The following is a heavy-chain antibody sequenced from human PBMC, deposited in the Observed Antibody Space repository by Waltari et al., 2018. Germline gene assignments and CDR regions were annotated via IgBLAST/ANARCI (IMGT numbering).Heavy chain of an antibody. CDR1: GGSFSGYY. CDR2: INHSGRT. V-gene: IGHV4-34*01. D-gene: IGHD6-19*01. Sequence: QVQLPQWGAGLLKPSETLSLTCAVYGGSFSGYYWSWIRQPPGKGLEWIGEINHSGRTNYNPSLKSRVTISVDTSKNQFSLKLSSVTAADTAVYYCARSPSTYSSGWYGFSRFDYWGQGTLVTVSS. CDR3: ARSPSTYSSGWYGFSRFDY. J-gene: IGHJ4*02.